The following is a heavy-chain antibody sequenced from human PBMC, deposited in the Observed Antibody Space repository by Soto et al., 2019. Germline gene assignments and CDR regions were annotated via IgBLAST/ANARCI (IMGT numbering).Heavy chain of an antibody. V-gene: IGHV5-51*01. CDR2: IYPGDSDT. CDR1: GYSLTSHW. D-gene: IGHD3-22*01. Sequence: PVESLKISFKGSGYSLTSHWIGWVRQMPGKGLEWMGIIYPGDSDTRYSPSFQGQFTISADKSISTAYLQWRSLKASDTALYSCARQGSSDDAFDIWAQGTMVTVSS. CDR3: ARQGSSDDAFDI. J-gene: IGHJ3*02.